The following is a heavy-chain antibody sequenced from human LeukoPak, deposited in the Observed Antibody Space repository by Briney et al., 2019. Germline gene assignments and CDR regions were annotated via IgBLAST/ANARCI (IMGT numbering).Heavy chain of an antibody. Sequence: GGSLRLSCAASGFTFSSYAMSWVRQAPGKGLEWVSAISGSGGSTYYADSVKGRFTISRDNSKNTLYLEMNGLRTEDTAVYYCARVSYSYGSTGYYYYYMDVWGKGTAITVSS. CDR2: ISGSGGST. J-gene: IGHJ6*03. V-gene: IGHV3-23*01. CDR1: GFTFSSYA. CDR3: ARVSYSYGSTGYYYYYMDV. D-gene: IGHD5-18*01.